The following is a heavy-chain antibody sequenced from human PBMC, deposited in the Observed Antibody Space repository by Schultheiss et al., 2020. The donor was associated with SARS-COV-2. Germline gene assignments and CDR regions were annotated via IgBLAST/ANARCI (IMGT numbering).Heavy chain of an antibody. CDR1: GGTFSSYA. Sequence: ASVKVSCKASGGTFSSYAISWVRQAPGQGLEWMGWISAYNGNTNYAQKLQGRVTMTTDTSTSTAYMELSRLRSDDTAVYYCARDIVVQFDPWGQGTLVTVSS. J-gene: IGHJ5*02. CDR3: ARDIVVQFDP. V-gene: IGHV1-18*01. CDR2: ISAYNGNT. D-gene: IGHD2-2*01.